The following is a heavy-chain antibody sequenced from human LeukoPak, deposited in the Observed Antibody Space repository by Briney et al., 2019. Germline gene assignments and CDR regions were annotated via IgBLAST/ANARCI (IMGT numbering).Heavy chain of an antibody. Sequence: GGSLRLSCVASGFTFSSYWMTWVRQAPGKGLEWLANIKEDGSIQYYLDSVRGRFTISRDNAKTSVYLQLNSLRADDTAVYYCARDVWTGVSVSDYWGQGTLVTVSS. CDR3: ARDVWTGVSVSDY. D-gene: IGHD5/OR15-5a*01. CDR2: IKEDGSIQ. J-gene: IGHJ4*02. CDR1: GFTFSSYW. V-gene: IGHV3-7*01.